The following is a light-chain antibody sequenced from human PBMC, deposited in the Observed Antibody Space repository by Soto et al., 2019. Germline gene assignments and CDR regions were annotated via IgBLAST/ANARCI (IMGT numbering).Light chain of an antibody. Sequence: DVVMTQSPLSLPVTLGQPASISCRSNQSLVHSDGIAYFSCFQQRPGRSPRRLIYKVSNRDSGVPARFSGSGSGTDFELKISRVEAEDVGVYYCMQGTHWPITFGQGTRLESK. V-gene: IGKV2-30*02. CDR2: KVS. CDR1: QSLVHSDGIAY. CDR3: MQGTHWPIT. J-gene: IGKJ5*01.